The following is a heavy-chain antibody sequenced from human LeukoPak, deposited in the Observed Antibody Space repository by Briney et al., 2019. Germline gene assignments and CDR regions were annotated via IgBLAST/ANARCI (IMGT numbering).Heavy chain of an antibody. V-gene: IGHV5-51*01. CDR3: AIPPGYCGNDCSFDH. D-gene: IGHD2-21*02. Sequence: GESLKISCEGSGYSYSNYWIGWVRQMPGKGLEWMGIIYPGDYETRYSPSFQGLVTISVDKSISTAYLQWSSLKASDTAMYYCAIPPGYCGNDCSFDHWGQGTLVTVSS. CDR1: GYSYSNYW. CDR2: IYPGDYET. J-gene: IGHJ4*02.